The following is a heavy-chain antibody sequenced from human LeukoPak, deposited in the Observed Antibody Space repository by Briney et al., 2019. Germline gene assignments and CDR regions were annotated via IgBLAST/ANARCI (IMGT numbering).Heavy chain of an antibody. CDR2: IYPGDSDT. V-gene: IGHV5-51*01. Sequence: GESLKISCKGSGFSFTSYWIGWVRPMPGKGLEWMGIIYPGDSDTRYSPSFQGLVTISVDKSISTAYLQWSSLKASDTAMYYCARSWVAGYGTVLDYWGQGTLVTVSS. D-gene: IGHD6-19*01. J-gene: IGHJ4*02. CDR1: GFSFTSYW. CDR3: ARSWVAGYGTVLDY.